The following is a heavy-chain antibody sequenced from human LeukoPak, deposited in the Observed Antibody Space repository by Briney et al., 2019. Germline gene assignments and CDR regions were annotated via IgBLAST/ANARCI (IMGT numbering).Heavy chain of an antibody. CDR2: ISGSGGGT. CDR3: AKDIPGYSSGWYVSLPGY. D-gene: IGHD6-19*01. CDR1: GFTFSRYA. Sequence: GGSLRPSCAASGFTFSRYAMSWVRQAPGKGLEWVSAISGSGGGTYYADSVKGRFTISRDNSKNTLYLQMNSLRAEDAAVYYCAKDIPGYSSGWYVSLPGYWGQGTLVTVSS. V-gene: IGHV3-23*01. J-gene: IGHJ4*02.